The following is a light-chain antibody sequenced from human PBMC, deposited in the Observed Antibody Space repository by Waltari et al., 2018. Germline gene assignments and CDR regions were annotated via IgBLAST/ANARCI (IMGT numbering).Light chain of an antibody. V-gene: IGKV3-20*01. CDR2: HAS. Sequence: EIVLTQSPGTLSLSLGERATLSCRASPSINKYLAGYQQKPGQAPRLLIYHASGRAAGIPDRFSGSRYGTDVGVTSSRRGHEDFAVYNCQHYQSSPVTFGQGTNVEIK. CDR1: PSINKY. CDR3: QHYQSSPVT. J-gene: IGKJ1*01.